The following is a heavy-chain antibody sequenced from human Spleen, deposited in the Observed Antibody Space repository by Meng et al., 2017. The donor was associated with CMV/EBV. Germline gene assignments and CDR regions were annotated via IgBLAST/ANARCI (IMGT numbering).Heavy chain of an antibody. V-gene: IGHV3-30*19. J-gene: IGHJ4*02. D-gene: IGHD6-19*01. CDR1: GVKCRDEG. CDR2: ISNDGRNI. Sequence: SCTEEGVKCRDEGRTGGGQATGKGLEWVAGISNDGRNIYYADSRKGRFTVSRDNSQNSLHLQMNSLRPDDTAIYYCASPPSSGRDYWGQGTLVTVSS. CDR3: ASPPSSGRDY.